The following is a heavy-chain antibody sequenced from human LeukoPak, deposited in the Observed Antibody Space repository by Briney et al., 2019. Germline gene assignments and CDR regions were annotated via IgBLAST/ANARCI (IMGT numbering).Heavy chain of an antibody. CDR1: GYTFSSYY. J-gene: IGHJ4*02. Sequence: SVKVSCKASGYTFSSYYMHWVRQAPGQGLEWMGGIIPIFGTANYAQKFQGRVTITADESTSTAYMELSSLRSEDTAVYYCARIATELSYGSSLDYWGQGTLVTVSS. CDR2: IIPIFGTA. D-gene: IGHD3-10*01. CDR3: ARIATELSYGSSLDY. V-gene: IGHV1-69*13.